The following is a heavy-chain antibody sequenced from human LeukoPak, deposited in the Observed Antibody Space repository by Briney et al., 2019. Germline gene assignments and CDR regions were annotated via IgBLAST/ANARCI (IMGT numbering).Heavy chain of an antibody. CDR2: ISGSGGST. CDR3: AKDPSSVWYYFDY. D-gene: IGHD6-19*01. V-gene: IGHV3-23*01. Sequence: GGSLRLSCAVTGLTFSSYAMSWVRQAPGKGPEWVSDISGSGGSTHYADSVKGRFSISRDNSKNTLYLQVNSLRPEDTAVYYCAKDPSSVWYYFDYWGQGTLVTVSS. J-gene: IGHJ4*02. CDR1: GLTFSSYA.